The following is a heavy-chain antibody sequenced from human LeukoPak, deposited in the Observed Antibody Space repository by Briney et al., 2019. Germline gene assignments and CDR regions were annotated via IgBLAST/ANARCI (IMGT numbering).Heavy chain of an antibody. CDR2: ISTSSRYI. D-gene: IGHD2-2*01. CDR3: ARADCSSSTCYLRRSWFDP. V-gene: IGHV3-21*01. Sequence: GGSLRLSCAASGFTLSNYDMNWVRQAPGKGLEWVSSISTSSRYIYYKDSVRGRFTTSRDDAKNSLYLEMNSLRAEDTAVYYCARADCSSSTCYLRRSWFDPWGQGTLVTVSS. J-gene: IGHJ5*02. CDR1: GFTLSNYD.